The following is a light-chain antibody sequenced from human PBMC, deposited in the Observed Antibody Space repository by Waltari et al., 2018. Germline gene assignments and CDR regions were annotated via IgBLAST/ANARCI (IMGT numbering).Light chain of an antibody. CDR1: QSISSY. J-gene: IGKJ1*01. CDR2: AAS. Sequence: DIEMTQSPSSLSASVGDRVTITCRASQSISSYLNWYQQKPGKAPKLLFYAASSLHSGVPSRFSGSGSGTDFTLTISSLQPEDFATYYCQQSYSTPRTFGQGTKVEIK. V-gene: IGKV1-39*01. CDR3: QQSYSTPRT.